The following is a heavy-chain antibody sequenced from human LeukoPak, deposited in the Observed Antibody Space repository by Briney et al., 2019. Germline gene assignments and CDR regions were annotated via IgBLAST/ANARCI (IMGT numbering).Heavy chain of an antibody. CDR3: AREEIASSGGEYFQH. CDR2: IYSSGTT. D-gene: IGHD6-13*01. Sequence: PSQTLSLTCTVSGGSISSGGYYWSWIRQPAGKGLEWIGRIYSSGTTNYNPSLKSRVSMSVDTSKNKSSLKLSSVTAADTAVYYCAREEIASSGGEYFQHWGQGTLVIVSS. J-gene: IGHJ1*01. CDR1: GGSISSGGYY. V-gene: IGHV4-61*02.